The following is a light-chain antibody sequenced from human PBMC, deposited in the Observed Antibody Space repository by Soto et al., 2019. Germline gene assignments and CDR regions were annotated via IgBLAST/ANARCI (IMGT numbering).Light chain of an antibody. CDR3: QQRNTPPPT. Sequence: DLRMKQSRVSLAVSLGAWATMPCKSSPTVFYGINKKNYLAWYQHKPGQPPKLLIYWASTRESGVPDRFSGSGSGTDFTLTINSLQAEDVAVYYCQQRNTPPPTFGGGTKVDIK. CDR2: WAS. V-gene: IGKV4-1*01. CDR1: PTVFYGINKKNY. J-gene: IGKJ4*01.